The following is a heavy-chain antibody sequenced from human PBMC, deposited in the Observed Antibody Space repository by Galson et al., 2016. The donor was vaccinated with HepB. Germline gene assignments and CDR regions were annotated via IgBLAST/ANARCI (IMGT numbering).Heavy chain of an antibody. V-gene: IGHV5-10-1*01. CDR3: ARRISFSTWHIFAY. Sequence: QSGAEVKKPGESLRISCQGSGYSSTTSWTTYWISWVRQMPGKGLEWVGRIDPSDSYTNYSPSFQGRVTISADKSTNTAYLQWSSLKASDTAMYYCARRISFSTWHIFAYWGQGTLVTVSS. D-gene: IGHD6-13*01. CDR2: IDPSDSYT. J-gene: IGHJ4*02. CDR1: GYSSTTSWTTYW.